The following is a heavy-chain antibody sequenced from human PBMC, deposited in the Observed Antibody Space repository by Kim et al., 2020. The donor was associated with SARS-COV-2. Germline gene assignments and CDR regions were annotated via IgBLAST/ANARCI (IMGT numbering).Heavy chain of an antibody. CDR3: AKTRGWYSNYYYYVMDV. J-gene: IGHJ6*02. CDR1: GFTFSSYA. CDR2: ISGSGVST. V-gene: IGHV3-23*01. D-gene: IGHD4-4*01. Sequence: GGSLRLSCAASGFTFSSYAMSWVRQAPGKGLEWVSAISGSGVSTYYADSVKGRFTISRDNSKNTLYLQMNSLRAEDTAVYYCAKTRGWYSNYYYYVMDVWGQGTTVTVSS.